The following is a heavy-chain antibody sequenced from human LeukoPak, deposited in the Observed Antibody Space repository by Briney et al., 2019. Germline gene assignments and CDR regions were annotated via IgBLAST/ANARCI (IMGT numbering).Heavy chain of an antibody. V-gene: IGHV4-38-2*01. CDR3: ARGDYDILTGYYF. J-gene: IGHJ4*02. Sequence: PSETLSLTCAVSGYSISSGYYWGWIRQPPGKGLEWIGSIYHSGSTYYNPSLKSRVTISVDTSKNQFSLKLSSVTAADTAVYYYARGDYDILTGYYFWGQGTLVTVSS. CDR2: IYHSGST. CDR1: GYSISSGYY. D-gene: IGHD3-9*01.